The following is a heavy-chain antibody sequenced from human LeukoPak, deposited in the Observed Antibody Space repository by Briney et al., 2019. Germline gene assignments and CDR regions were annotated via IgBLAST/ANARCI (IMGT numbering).Heavy chain of an antibody. CDR2: TYYRSKWYN. J-gene: IGHJ4*02. V-gene: IGHV6-1*01. CDR3: ARDQGYCSAGSCYHFDC. CDR1: GDSVSSNSAA. Sequence: SQTLSLTCAISGDSVSSNSAAWTWLRQSPSRGLEWLGRTYYRSKWYNDYAVSVKSRITINPDTSKDQFSLQLNSVTPEDTAVYYCARDQGYCSAGSCYHFDCWGQGTLVTVSS. D-gene: IGHD2-15*01.